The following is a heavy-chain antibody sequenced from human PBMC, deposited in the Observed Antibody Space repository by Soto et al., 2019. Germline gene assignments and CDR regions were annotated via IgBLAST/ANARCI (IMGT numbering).Heavy chain of an antibody. CDR1: GFTFSSYA. CDR2: ISGSGGST. Sequence: EVQLLESGGGLVQPGGSLRLSCAASGFTFSSYAMSWVRQAPGKGLEWVSAISGSGGSTYYADSVKGRFTISRDNSKNTLYLQMNSLRAEDTAVYYCTTLGYCNGNSCYRGTYFDYWGQGTLVTVSS. D-gene: IGHD2-2*02. CDR3: TTLGYCNGNSCYRGTYFDY. J-gene: IGHJ4*02. V-gene: IGHV3-23*01.